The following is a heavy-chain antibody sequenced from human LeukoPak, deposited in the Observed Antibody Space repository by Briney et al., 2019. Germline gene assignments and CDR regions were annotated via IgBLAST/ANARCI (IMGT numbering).Heavy chain of an antibody. J-gene: IGHJ6*02. CDR3: ARHGDQSYYDFWSGSEYYYYGMDV. Sequence: PSETLSLTCTVSGGSISSYYWSWIRQPPGKGLEWIGYIYYSGSTNYNPSLKSRVTISVDTSKDQSSLKLSSVTAADTAVYYCARHGDQSYYDFWSGSEYYYYGMDVWGQGTTVTVSS. CDR1: GGSISSYY. D-gene: IGHD3-3*01. V-gene: IGHV4-59*08. CDR2: IYYSGST.